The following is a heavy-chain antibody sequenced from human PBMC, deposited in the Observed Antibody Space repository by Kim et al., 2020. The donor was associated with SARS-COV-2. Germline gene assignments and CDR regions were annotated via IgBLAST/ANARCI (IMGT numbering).Heavy chain of an antibody. Sequence: GGSLRLSCAASGFTFSSYWMSWVRQAPGKGLEWVANIKQDGSEKYYVDSVKGRFTISRDNAKNSLYLQMNSLRAEDTAVYYCAREGVGELFFWFDPWGQGTLVTVSS. D-gene: IGHD3-10*01. V-gene: IGHV3-7*01. J-gene: IGHJ5*02. CDR1: GFTFSSYW. CDR2: IKQDGSEK. CDR3: AREGVGELFFWFDP.